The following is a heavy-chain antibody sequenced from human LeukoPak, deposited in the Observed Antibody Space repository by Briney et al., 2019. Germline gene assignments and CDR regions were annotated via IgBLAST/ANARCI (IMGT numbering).Heavy chain of an antibody. Sequence: SQTLSLTSAISGDIVSGNSATWTWIRQSPSRGLEWLVRTYYRSKWYYDYAASVKSRITINPETSKNQFSLQLNSVTPEDTAVYYCARGHYDSGGYYVGMDVWGQGTTVTVSS. CDR2: TYYRSKWYY. J-gene: IGHJ6*02. D-gene: IGHD3-22*01. CDR1: GDIVSGNSAT. CDR3: ARGHYDSGGYYVGMDV. V-gene: IGHV6-1*01.